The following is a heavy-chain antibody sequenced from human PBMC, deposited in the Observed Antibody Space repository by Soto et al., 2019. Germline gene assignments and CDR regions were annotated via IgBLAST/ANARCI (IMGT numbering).Heavy chain of an antibody. V-gene: IGHV2-5*02. CDR2: IYWDDDK. CDR3: AHRQTYCGGNCYSGFDY. CDR1: GFSLSTSGVG. J-gene: IGHJ4*02. D-gene: IGHD2-21*02. Sequence: QITLKESGPTLVKPTQTLTLTCTFSGFSLSTSGVGVGWIRQPPGKALEWLALIYWDDDKRYSPSLKSRLTLTKDTSKNQVVLTMANMDPVDTATYYCAHRQTYCGGNCYSGFDYWGQGTLVAVSS.